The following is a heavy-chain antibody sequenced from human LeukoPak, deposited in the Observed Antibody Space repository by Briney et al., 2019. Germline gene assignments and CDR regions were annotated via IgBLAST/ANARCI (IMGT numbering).Heavy chain of an antibody. J-gene: IGHJ4*02. CDR1: GVSISSGGYH. Sequence: SETLSLTCTVSGVSISSGGYHWSWIRQHPGKGLEWIGYIYYSGSTYYNPSLKSRVTISVDTSKNQFSLKLSSVTAADTAVYYCARGTEDIVATAYYFDYWGQGTLVTVSS. CDR3: ARGTEDIVATAYYFDY. CDR2: IYYSGST. D-gene: IGHD5-12*01. V-gene: IGHV4-31*03.